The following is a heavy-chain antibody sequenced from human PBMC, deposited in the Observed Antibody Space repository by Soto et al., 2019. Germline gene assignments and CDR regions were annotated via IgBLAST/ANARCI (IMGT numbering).Heavy chain of an antibody. V-gene: IGHV4-34*01. CDR1: GGSFSGYY. CDR2: INHSGST. D-gene: IGHD3-22*01. J-gene: IGHJ4*02. CDR3: ARVFRYYYDSSGYYSLAYFDY. Sequence: PSETLSLTCAVYGGSFSGYYWSWIRQPPGKGLEWIGEINHSGSTNYNPSLKSRVTISVDTSKNQFSLKLSSVTAADTAVYYCARVFRYYYDSSGYYSLAYFDYWGQVTLVTVSS.